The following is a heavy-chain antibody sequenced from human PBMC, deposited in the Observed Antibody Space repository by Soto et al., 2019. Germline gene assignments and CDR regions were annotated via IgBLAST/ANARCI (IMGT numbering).Heavy chain of an antibody. J-gene: IGHJ4*02. V-gene: IGHV1-2*02. CDR1: GYTFTGYY. CDR3: ARVHYDSVPADH. D-gene: IGHD3-22*01. Sequence: QVQLVQSGAEVKKPGASVKVSCKASGYTFTGYYIHWVRQAPGQGREWMGWINPNTGGTHYGQKVQGRVTMTRDTSISTVYMELSRMRSDDTAVYYCARVHYDSVPADHWGQGTLVTVSS. CDR2: INPNTGGT.